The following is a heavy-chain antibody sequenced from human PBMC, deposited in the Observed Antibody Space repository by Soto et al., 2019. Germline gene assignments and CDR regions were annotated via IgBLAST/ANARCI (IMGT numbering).Heavy chain of an antibody. D-gene: IGHD3-22*01. CDR2: ISSSSSTI. V-gene: IGHV3-48*01. CDR3: ARHTYYYDRSGPLAY. J-gene: IGHJ4*02. CDR1: GFTFSTYS. Sequence: GSLRLSCAASGFTFSTYSMNWVRQAPGKGLEWVSYISSSSSTIFYTDSVKGRFTVSRDNAKNSLYLQMNSLRAEDTAVYYCARHTYYYDRSGPLAYSGQXT.